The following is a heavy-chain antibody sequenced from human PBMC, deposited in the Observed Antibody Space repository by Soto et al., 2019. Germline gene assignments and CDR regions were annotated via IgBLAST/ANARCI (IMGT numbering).Heavy chain of an antibody. V-gene: IGHV1-69*13. D-gene: IGHD6-13*01. CDR3: ARDRPYSSSWYGDY. CDR1: GGTFSSYA. J-gene: IGHJ4*02. Sequence: SVKVSCKASGGTFSSYAISWVRQAPGQGLEWMGGIIPIFGTANYAQKFQGRVTITADESTSTAYMELSSLRSEDTAVYYCARDRPYSSSWYGDYWGQGPLVTVSS. CDR2: IIPIFGTA.